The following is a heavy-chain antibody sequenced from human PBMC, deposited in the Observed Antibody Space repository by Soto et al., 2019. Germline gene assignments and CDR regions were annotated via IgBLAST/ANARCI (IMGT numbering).Heavy chain of an antibody. D-gene: IGHD5-12*01. CDR2: ISPYNGNT. V-gene: IGHV1-18*01. CDR3: ARDQTKWLTDAFDI. CDR1: GYTIISYG. J-gene: IGHJ3*02. Sequence: HVQLVQSGAEVKKPGASLKVSCKASGYTIISYGVSWVRQAPGQGLEWLGWISPYNGNTNYAQKFQGRITMTTDTSTSTVYLDLRSLRTDDTAVNYCARDQTKWLTDAFDIWGQGTMVVVSS.